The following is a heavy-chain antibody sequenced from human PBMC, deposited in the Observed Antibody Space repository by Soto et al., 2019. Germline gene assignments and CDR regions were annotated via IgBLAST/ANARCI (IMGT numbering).Heavy chain of an antibody. V-gene: IGHV1-18*01. J-gene: IGHJ6*03. CDR3: ARVRQLVVYFYYSMDV. Sequence: QVQLLQSGAEVKKPGASVKVSCKASGYTFTNYGITWVRQAPGQGLERMGWISAYNGDTHYTQRLQGRVTMTTDTSTSTAYMELRGLRSDDTAVYYCARVRQLVVYFYYSMDVWGKGTTVTVSS. CDR1: GYTFTNYG. CDR2: ISAYNGDT. D-gene: IGHD6-6*01.